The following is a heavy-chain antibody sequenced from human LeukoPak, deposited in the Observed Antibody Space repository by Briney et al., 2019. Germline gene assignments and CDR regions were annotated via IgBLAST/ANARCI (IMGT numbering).Heavy chain of an antibody. D-gene: IGHD3-22*01. Sequence: ASVKVSCKASGYTFTSYGISWVRQAPGQGLEWMGWISAYNGNTNYAQKLQGRVTMTTDTSTSPAYMELKSLRSDDTAVYYCSRLGEYYHDSSGYQFDYWGQGTLVTVSS. V-gene: IGHV1-18*01. CDR1: GYTFTSYG. CDR3: SRLGEYYHDSSGYQFDY. J-gene: IGHJ4*02. CDR2: ISAYNGNT.